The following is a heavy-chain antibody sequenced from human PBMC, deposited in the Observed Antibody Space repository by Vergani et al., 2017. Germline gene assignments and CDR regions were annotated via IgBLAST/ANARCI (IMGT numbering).Heavy chain of an antibody. CDR1: GFTFDDYA. Sequence: EVQLVESGGGLVQPGRSLRLSCAASGFTFDDYAMHWVRQAPGKGLEWVSGISWNSGSIGYADSVKGRFTISRDNAKNSRYLQMNSLRAEDTALYYCARGMEPASTYYMDVWGKGTTVTVSS. D-gene: IGHD1-14*01. V-gene: IGHV3-9*01. CDR2: ISWNSGSI. J-gene: IGHJ6*03. CDR3: ARGMEPASTYYMDV.